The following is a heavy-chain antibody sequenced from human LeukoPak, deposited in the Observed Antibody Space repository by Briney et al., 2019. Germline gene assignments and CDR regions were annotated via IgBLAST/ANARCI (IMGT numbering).Heavy chain of an antibody. CDR1: GYTFTGYY. CDR3: ARGRYCSGGSCYFNWFDP. Sequence: ASVKVSCKASGYTFTGYYMHWVRQAPGEGLEWMGIINPSGGSTSYAQKFQGRVTMTRDMSTSTVYMELSSLRSEDTAVYYCARGRYCSGGSCYFNWFDPWGQGTLVTVSS. CDR2: INPSGGST. J-gene: IGHJ5*02. V-gene: IGHV1-46*01. D-gene: IGHD2-15*01.